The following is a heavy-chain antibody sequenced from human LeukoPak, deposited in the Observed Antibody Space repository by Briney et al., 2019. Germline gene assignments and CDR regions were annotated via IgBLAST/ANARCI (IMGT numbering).Heavy chain of an antibody. CDR1: GGSISSYY. CDR2: IYYSGST. D-gene: IGHD4-17*01. V-gene: IGHV4-59*06. Sequence: PSETLSLTCTVSGGSISSYYWSWIRQHPGKGLEWIGYIYYSGSTYYNPSLKSRVTISVDTSKNQFSLKLSSVTAADTAVYYCARVGMVLTVTTLYYFDYWGQGTLVTVSS. CDR3: ARVGMVLTVTTLYYFDY. J-gene: IGHJ4*02.